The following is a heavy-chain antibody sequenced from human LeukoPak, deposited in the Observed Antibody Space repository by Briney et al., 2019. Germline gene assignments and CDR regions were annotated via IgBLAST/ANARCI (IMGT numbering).Heavy chain of an antibody. J-gene: IGHJ4*02. CDR3: VKGWGAHSWAFFDN. V-gene: IGHV3-23*01. CDR2: IIGSGGTT. D-gene: IGHD6-13*01. Sequence: GSLRRSCAASGFTFSSYAMTWVRQAPGKWLQWVSSIIGSGGTTFYADSVKGRFTISRDNSKNTLHLQMKTLRADDTAIYHCVKGWGAHSWAFFDNWGQGTLVTVSS. CDR1: GFTFSSYA.